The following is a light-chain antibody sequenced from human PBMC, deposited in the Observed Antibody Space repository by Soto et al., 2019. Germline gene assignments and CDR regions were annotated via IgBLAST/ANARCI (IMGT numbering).Light chain of an antibody. CDR3: QHGRS. Sequence: EIVMTQSPATLYVSPGERATLSCRASENVYGNVAWYQQKPGQAPSLLIYDASTRATDIPARFSGSGSGTEFTLTIRSLQSADCAIYFCQHGRSFGKGTKVDIK. CDR1: ENVYGN. V-gene: IGKV3-15*01. J-gene: IGKJ1*01. CDR2: DAS.